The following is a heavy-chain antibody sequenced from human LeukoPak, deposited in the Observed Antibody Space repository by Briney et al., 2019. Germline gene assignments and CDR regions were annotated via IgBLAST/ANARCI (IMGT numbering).Heavy chain of an antibody. J-gene: IGHJ4*02. D-gene: IGHD4-11*01. CDR3: ARGGGYSKVDY. V-gene: IGHV4-34*01. CDR2: INHSGST. CDR1: GGSFSGYY. Sequence: SETLSLTCAVYGGSFSGYYWSWIRQPPGKGLEWIGEINHSGSTNYNPSLKSRVTISVDTSKNQFSLKLSSVTAADTAVYYCARGGGYSKVDYWGQGTLVTVSS.